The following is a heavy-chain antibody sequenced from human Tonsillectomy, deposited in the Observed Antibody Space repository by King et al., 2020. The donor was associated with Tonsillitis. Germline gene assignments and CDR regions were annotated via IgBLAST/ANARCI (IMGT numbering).Heavy chain of an antibody. CDR1: GFTFSSYA. D-gene: IGHD3-3*01. Sequence: VQLVESGGGLIQPGGSLRLSCAASGFTFSSYAMNWVRQAPGMGLEWVSGISGSGGSTYYADSVKGRFAISRDNSKNTLYLQMNSLRAEDTAVYYCAKDRDFWSPHGMDVWGQGTTVTVSS. V-gene: IGHV3-23*04. CDR3: AKDRDFWSPHGMDV. CDR2: ISGSGGST. J-gene: IGHJ6*02.